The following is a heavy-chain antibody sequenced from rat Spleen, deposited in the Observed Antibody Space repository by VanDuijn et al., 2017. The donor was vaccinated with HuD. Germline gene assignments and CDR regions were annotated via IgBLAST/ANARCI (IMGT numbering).Heavy chain of an antibody. D-gene: IGHD5-1*01. CDR2: MWTGGGT. CDR1: GFSLTSYH. J-gene: IGHJ4*01. V-gene: IGHV2S1*01. CDR3: TRGEVMDA. Sequence: QVQLKESGPGLVQPSQTLSLTCTVSGFSLTSYHVSWVRQPPGKSLVWMGTMWTGGGTDYNSAVQSRLSISRDTSKSQVFLKMNSLQTDDTAIYYCTRGEVMDAWGQGASVTVSA.